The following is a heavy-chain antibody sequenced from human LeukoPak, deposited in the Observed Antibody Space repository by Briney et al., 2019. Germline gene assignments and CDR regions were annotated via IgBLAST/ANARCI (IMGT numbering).Heavy chain of an antibody. CDR3: AKGRPDYYDSSGYYYFDY. V-gene: IGHV3-9*01. Sequence: GRSLRLSCAASGFTFDDYAMHWVRQAPGKGLEWVSGISWNSGSIGYADSVKGRLTISRDNAKNSLYLQMNSLRAEDTALYYCAKGRPDYYDSSGYYYFDYWGQGTLVTVSS. CDR2: ISWNSGSI. CDR1: GFTFDDYA. J-gene: IGHJ4*02. D-gene: IGHD3-22*01.